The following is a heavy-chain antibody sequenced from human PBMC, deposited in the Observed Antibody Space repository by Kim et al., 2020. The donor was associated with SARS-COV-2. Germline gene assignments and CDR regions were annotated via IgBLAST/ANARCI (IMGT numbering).Heavy chain of an antibody. D-gene: IGHD6-13*01. CDR2: INTNTGNP. V-gene: IGHV7-4-1*02. CDR3: ASSQGIAAAGDIDY. Sequence: ASVTVSCKASGYTFTSYAMNWVRQAPGQGLEWMGWINTNTGNPTYAQGFTGRFVFSLDTSVSTAYLQISSLKAEDTAVYYCASSQGIAAAGDIDYWGQGTLVTVSS. CDR1: GYTFTSYA. J-gene: IGHJ4*02.